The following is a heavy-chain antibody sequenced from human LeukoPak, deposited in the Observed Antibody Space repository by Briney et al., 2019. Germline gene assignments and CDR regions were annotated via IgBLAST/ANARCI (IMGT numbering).Heavy chain of an antibody. Sequence: PSETLSLTCSVSGGSMSSYYWSWIRHSPGKGLEYIGYIYDSGSANYNPSLKSRVTISVDTSKNQFSLKVSSLTAADTAVYYCARSVRWCELLHWGQGTLVTVSS. CDR2: IYDSGSA. CDR1: GGSMSSYY. CDR3: ARSVRWCELLH. V-gene: IGHV4-59*12. J-gene: IGHJ4*02. D-gene: IGHD2-15*01.